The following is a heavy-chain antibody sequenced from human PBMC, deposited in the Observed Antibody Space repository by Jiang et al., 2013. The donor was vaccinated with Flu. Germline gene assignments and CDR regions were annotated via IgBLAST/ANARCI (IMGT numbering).Heavy chain of an antibody. CDR1: SISSYY. V-gene: IGHV4-59*01. CDR2: IYYSGST. CDR3: ARASYYYDSSGYYYGFLGFFDY. J-gene: IGHJ4*02. D-gene: IGHD3-22*01. Sequence: SISSYYWSWIRQPPGKGLEWIGYIYYSGSTNYNPSLKSRVTISVDTSKNQFSLKLSSVTAADTAVYYCARASYYYDSSGYYYGFLGFFDYWGQGTLVTVSS.